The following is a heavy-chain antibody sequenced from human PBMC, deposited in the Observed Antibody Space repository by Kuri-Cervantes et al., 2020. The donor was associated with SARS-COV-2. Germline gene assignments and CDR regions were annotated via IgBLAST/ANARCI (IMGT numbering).Heavy chain of an antibody. D-gene: IGHD2-2*01. CDR1: GGSITSFY. Sequence: GSLRLSCTVSGGSITSFYWSWIRQPPGKGLEWIGYAYYSGSTNYNPSLKSRVTISVDKSKTLFSLKLSSVTAADTAVYYCARSQHPTSRFYYYSLDIWGQGTTVTVSS. CDR2: AYYSGST. J-gene: IGHJ6*02. V-gene: IGHV4-59*08. CDR3: ARSQHPTSRFYYYSLDI.